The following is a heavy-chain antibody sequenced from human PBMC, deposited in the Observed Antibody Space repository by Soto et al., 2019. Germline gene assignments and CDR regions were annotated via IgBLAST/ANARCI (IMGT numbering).Heavy chain of an antibody. Sequence: GGSPRLSCAASGFTFSSYSMNWVRQAPGKGLEWVSSISSSSSYIYYADSVKGRFTISRDNAKNSLYLQMNSLRAEDTAVYYCARDVEMATFDYWGQGTLVTVSS. D-gene: IGHD5-12*01. CDR2: ISSSSSYI. J-gene: IGHJ4*02. CDR3: ARDVEMATFDY. CDR1: GFTFSSYS. V-gene: IGHV3-21*01.